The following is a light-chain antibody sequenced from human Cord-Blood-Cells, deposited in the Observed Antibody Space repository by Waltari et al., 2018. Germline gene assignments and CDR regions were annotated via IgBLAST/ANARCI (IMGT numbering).Light chain of an antibody. CDR1: SSDVGGYNY. Sequence: QSALTQPASVSGSPGQSITISCTGTSSDVGGYNYVSWYQQHPGKAPKLLIYDVSNRPSGVSNRFACSKSGNTASLTISGLQAEDEADYYCSSYTSSSTQHAVFGGGTQLTVL. J-gene: IGLJ7*01. CDR3: SSYTSSSTQHAV. CDR2: DVS. V-gene: IGLV2-14*03.